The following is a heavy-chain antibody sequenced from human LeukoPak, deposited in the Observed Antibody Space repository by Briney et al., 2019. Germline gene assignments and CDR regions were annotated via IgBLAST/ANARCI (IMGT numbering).Heavy chain of an antibody. CDR2: IIPILGIA. J-gene: IGHJ4*02. V-gene: IGHV1-69*04. D-gene: IGHD3-22*01. CDR3: ARERSGHYYDSSGYRDY. CDR1: GGTFSSYA. Sequence: ASVKVSCKASGGTFSSYAISWVRQAPGQGLEWMGRIIPILGIANYAQKFQGRVTITADKSTSTAYMELSSLRSEDTAVYYCARERSGHYYDSSGYRDYWGQGTLVTVYS.